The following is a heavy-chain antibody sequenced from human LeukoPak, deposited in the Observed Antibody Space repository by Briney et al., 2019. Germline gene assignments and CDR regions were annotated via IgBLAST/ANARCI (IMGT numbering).Heavy chain of an antibody. Sequence: ASVTVSCKVSGYTLTELSMHWVRQAPGKGLAWMGGFDPEDGETIYAQKFQGRVTMTEDTSTDTAYMELSSVRSEDTAVYYCATDGYNLDGFDYWGQDTLVSVSS. J-gene: IGHJ4*02. CDR3: ATDGYNLDGFDY. CDR2: FDPEDGET. V-gene: IGHV1-24*01. CDR1: GYTLTELS. D-gene: IGHD5-24*01.